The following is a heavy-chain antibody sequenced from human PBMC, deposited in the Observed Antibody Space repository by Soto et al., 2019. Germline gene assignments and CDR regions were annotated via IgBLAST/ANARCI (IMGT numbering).Heavy chain of an antibody. V-gene: IGHV3-23*01. Sequence: EVQLLESGGGLVQPGGSLRLSCAASGFTFSSYAMSWVRQAPGKGLEWVSAISDSGGDTYYVDSVKGRFTISRDNSENTLYLQMSSLRAEYTAIYYCAKDSNGYKYVFPFDYWGQGTLVTVSS. D-gene: IGHD5-18*01. CDR2: ISDSGGDT. CDR1: GFTFSSYA. CDR3: AKDSNGYKYVFPFDY. J-gene: IGHJ4*02.